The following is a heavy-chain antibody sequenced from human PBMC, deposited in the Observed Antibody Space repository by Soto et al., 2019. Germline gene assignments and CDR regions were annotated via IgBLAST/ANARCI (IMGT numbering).Heavy chain of an antibody. J-gene: IGHJ4*02. CDR3: TREGRDSSGWSILGY. CDR1: GFTFGDYA. D-gene: IGHD6-19*01. Sequence: GGSLRLSCTASGFTFGDYAMSWFRQAPGKGLEWVGFIRSKAYGGTTEYAASVKGRFTISRDDSKSIAYLQMNSLKTEDTAVYYCTREGRDSSGWSILGYWGQGTLVTVSS. V-gene: IGHV3-49*03. CDR2: IRSKAYGGTT.